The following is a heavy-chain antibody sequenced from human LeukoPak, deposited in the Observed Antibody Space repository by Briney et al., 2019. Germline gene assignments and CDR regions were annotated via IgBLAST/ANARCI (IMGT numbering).Heavy chain of an antibody. J-gene: IGHJ4*02. D-gene: IGHD1-26*01. CDR1: GFTFSDYW. Sequence: PGRSLRLSCAASGFTFSDYWMSWVRQAPGKGLEWVAIIKQDGSETHYVDSVRGRFTISRDNAKNSLYLQMNSLRAEDTAVYYCVRDKIVGATYFDYWGQGTLVTVSS. CDR3: VRDKIVGATYFDY. V-gene: IGHV3-7*01. CDR2: IKQDGSET.